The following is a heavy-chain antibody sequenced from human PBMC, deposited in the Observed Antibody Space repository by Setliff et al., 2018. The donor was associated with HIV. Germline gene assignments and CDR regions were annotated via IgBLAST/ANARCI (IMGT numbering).Heavy chain of an antibody. Sequence: ASVKVSCKASGYTFTGYYVHWVRQAPGQGLEWMGRIIPNSGGTNYAQKFQGRVTMTRDTSISTAYMELTRLGSDDTAVYYCATKLYCTNGVCLDAFDIWGQGTMVTVSS. CDR2: IIPNSGGT. D-gene: IGHD2-8*01. CDR1: GYTFTGYY. J-gene: IGHJ3*02. CDR3: ATKLYCTNGVCLDAFDI. V-gene: IGHV1-2*06.